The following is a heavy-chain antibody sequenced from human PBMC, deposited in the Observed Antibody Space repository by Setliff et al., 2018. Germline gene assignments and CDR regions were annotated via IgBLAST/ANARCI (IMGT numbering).Heavy chain of an antibody. V-gene: IGHV4-39*07. CDR2: INHRGSA. CDR3: ARDPGVHSGTWCLDS. J-gene: IGHJ4*02. D-gene: IGHD2-8*01. Sequence: SETLSLTCTVSGGSIINSYYWSWIRQPPGKGLEWIEEINHRGSAYYNPSLQSRGAISLDTSRNQFSLELSSVTAADTAVYYCARDPGVHSGTWCLDSWGQGTQVTVSS. CDR1: GGSIINSYY.